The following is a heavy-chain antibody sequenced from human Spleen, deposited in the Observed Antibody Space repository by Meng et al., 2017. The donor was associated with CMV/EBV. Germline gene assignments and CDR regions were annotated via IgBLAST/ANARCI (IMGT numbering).Heavy chain of an antibody. J-gene: IGHJ6*02. Sequence: LRLSCTVSGGSISSGGYYWSWIRQHPGKGLEWIGYIYYSGSTYYNPSLKSRVTISVDTSKNQFSLKLSSVTAADTAVYYCARGTYYDFWSGYYTGEFYYGMDVWGQGTTVTVSS. CDR2: IYYSGST. CDR3: ARGTYYDFWSGYYTGEFYYGMDV. CDR1: GGSISSGGYY. D-gene: IGHD3-3*01. V-gene: IGHV4-31*03.